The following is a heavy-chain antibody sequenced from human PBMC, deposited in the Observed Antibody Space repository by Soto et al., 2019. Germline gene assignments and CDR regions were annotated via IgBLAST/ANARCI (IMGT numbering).Heavy chain of an antibody. Sequence: GGSLRLSCVASGFTFSSFAMSWVRQAPGKGLEWVSTLSGSGGDTYYADSVNGRFTISRDKSKNTLYLQMDRLRVEDTAVYYCAKRGGYDYVWKSYRPDYWGQGTLVTVSS. CDR2: LSGSGGDT. CDR3: AKRGGYDYVWKSYRPDY. CDR1: GFTFSSFA. V-gene: IGHV3-23*01. D-gene: IGHD3-16*02. J-gene: IGHJ4*02.